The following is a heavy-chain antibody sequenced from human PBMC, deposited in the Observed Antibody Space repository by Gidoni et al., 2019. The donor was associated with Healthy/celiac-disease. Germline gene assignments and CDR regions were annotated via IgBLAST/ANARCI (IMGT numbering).Heavy chain of an antibody. V-gene: IGHV3-30*18. CDR2: ISDDGSNK. J-gene: IGHJ6*02. CDR1: GFTFSSYG. Sequence: QVQLVESGGGVVQPGRSLRLSCAASGFTFSSYGMHWVRQAPGKGLEWVAVISDDGSNKYYADSVKGRFTISRDNSKNTLYLQMNSLRAEDTAVYYCAKVLVVVPAVPYYYYGMDVWGQGTTVTVSS. CDR3: AKVLVVVPAVPYYYYGMDV. D-gene: IGHD2-2*01.